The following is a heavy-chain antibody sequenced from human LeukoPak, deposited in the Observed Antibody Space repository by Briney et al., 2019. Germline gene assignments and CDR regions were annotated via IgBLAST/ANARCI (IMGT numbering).Heavy chain of an antibody. CDR2: IYYSGIT. CDR1: GGSISSYY. V-gene: IGHV4-59*01. CDR3: ARAASSWSFDY. J-gene: IGHJ4*02. D-gene: IGHD6-13*01. Sequence: PSETLSLTCTVSGGSISSYYWSWIRQPPGKGLEWIGYIYYSGITNYNPSLKSRVTISVDTSKNLFSLKLNSVTAADTAVYYCARAASSWSFDYWGQGTVVTVSS.